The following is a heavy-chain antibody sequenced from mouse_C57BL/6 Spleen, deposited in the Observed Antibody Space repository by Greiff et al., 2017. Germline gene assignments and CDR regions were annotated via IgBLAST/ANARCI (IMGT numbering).Heavy chain of an antibody. Sequence: QVQLQQPGAELVMPGASVKLSCKASGYTFTSYWMHWVKQRPGQGLEWIGEIDPSDSYTNYNQKFKGKSTLTVDKSSSTAYMQLSSLTSEDSAVYYCARGLLNYYAMDDWGQGTSVTVSS. D-gene: IGHD2-1*01. CDR1: GYTFTSYW. CDR3: ARGLLNYYAMDD. J-gene: IGHJ4*01. CDR2: IDPSDSYT. V-gene: IGHV1-69*01.